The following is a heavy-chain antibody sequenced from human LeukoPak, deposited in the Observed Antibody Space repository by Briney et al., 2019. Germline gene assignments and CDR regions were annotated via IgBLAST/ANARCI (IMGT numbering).Heavy chain of an antibody. D-gene: IGHD2-2*03. V-gene: IGHV3-23*01. J-gene: IGHJ4*02. CDR2: LNGGRT. CDR1: GFTFSNYA. CDR3: VKEVTGYGYFDY. Sequence: GRCLRLSCVASGFTFSNYAMSCVRHAPGKGLESIAALNGGRTFFQDSVRGRFTISRDNSKNTLYLQLNSLRGDDTAVYYCVKEVTGYGYFDYWGRGTLVTVSS.